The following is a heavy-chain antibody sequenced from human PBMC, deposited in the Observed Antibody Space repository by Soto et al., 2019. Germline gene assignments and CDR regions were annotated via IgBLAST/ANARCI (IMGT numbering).Heavy chain of an antibody. V-gene: IGHV1-69*13. D-gene: IGHD6-6*01. CDR3: VVAAHADYYYYYGMDV. Sequence: SVKVSCKASGGTFSSYAISWVRQAPGQGLEWMGGIIPIFGTANYAQKFQGRVTITADESTSTAYMELSSLRSEDTAVYYCVVAAHADYYYYYGMDVWGQGTTVTVSS. CDR2: IIPIFGTA. CDR1: GGTFSSYA. J-gene: IGHJ6*02.